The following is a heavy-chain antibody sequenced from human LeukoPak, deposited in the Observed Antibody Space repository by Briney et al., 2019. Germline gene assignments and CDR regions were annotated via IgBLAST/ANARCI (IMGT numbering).Heavy chain of an antibody. CDR2: INPNSGGT. CDR3: ARDGGWELPYYYYYMDV. CDR1: GYTFTGYY. Sequence: GASVKVSCKASGYTFTGYYMHWVRQAPGQGLEWMGWINPNSGGTNYAQKFQGRVTMTRDTSISTAYMELSRLRSDDTAVYYCARDGGWELPYYYYYMDVWGKGTTVTISS. V-gene: IGHV1-2*02. J-gene: IGHJ6*03. D-gene: IGHD1-26*01.